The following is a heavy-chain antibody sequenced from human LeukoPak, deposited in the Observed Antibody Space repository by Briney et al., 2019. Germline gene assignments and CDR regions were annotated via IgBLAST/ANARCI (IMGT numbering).Heavy chain of an antibody. D-gene: IGHD1-26*01. CDR3: AKDWESNFDY. J-gene: IGHJ4*02. CDR1: GFTFRSYG. CDR2: ISGSGGST. V-gene: IGHV3-23*01. Sequence: GGSLRLSCAVSGFTFRSYGMSWVRQAPGKGLEWVSAISGSGGSTYYADSVKGRFTISRDNSKNTLYLQMNSLRAEDTAVYYCAKDWESNFDYWGQGTLVTVSS.